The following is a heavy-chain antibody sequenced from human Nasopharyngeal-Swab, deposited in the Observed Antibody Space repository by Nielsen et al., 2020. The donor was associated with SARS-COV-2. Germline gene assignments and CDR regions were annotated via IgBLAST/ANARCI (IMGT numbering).Heavy chain of an antibody. CDR1: GFTFSDSA. CDR2: VRSKGNNSAT. CDR3: TRCGGGCYSGRDY. D-gene: IGHD2-15*01. Sequence: GRSLRPSCAASGFTFSDSAIHWVRQASGKGLEWVGRVRSKGNNSATAYSASVKRRFIIFRDDPTNTAYLQMNSLTPEDTAMYYCTRCGGGCYSGRDYWGQGTLVTVSS. V-gene: IGHV3-73*01. J-gene: IGHJ4*02.